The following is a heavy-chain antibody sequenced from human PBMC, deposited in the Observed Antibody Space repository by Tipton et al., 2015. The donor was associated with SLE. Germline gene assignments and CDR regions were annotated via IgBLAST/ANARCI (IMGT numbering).Heavy chain of an antibody. Sequence: TLSLTCTVSGGSISSGSYYWSWIRQPAGKGLEWIGHIYYSGSTNYNPSLKSRVTISVDTSKNQFSLKLSSVTAADTAVYYCASSLYCSGGGCHDYWGQGTLVPVSS. CDR3: ASSLYCSGGGCHDY. D-gene: IGHD2-15*01. CDR1: GGSISSGSYY. J-gene: IGHJ4*02. CDR2: IYYSGST. V-gene: IGHV4-61*10.